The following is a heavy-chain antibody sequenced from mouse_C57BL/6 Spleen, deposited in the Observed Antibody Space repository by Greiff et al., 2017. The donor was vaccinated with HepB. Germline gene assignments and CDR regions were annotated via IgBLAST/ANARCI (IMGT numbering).Heavy chain of an antibody. V-gene: IGHV5-6*01. CDR1: GFTFSSYG. Sequence: VQLKQSGGDLVKPGGSLKLSCAASGFTFSSYGMSWVRQTPDKRLEWVATISSGGSYTYYPDSVKGRFTISRDNAKNTLYLQMSSLKSEDTAMYYCARHDTTVVAWYFDVWGTGTTVTVSS. D-gene: IGHD1-1*01. J-gene: IGHJ1*03. CDR3: ARHDTTVVAWYFDV. CDR2: ISSGGSYT.